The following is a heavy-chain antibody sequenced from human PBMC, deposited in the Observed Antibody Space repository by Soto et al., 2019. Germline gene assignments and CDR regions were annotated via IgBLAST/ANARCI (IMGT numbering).Heavy chain of an antibody. CDR1: GFTFSSYS. V-gene: IGHV3-48*01. CDR3: ARTPSSLRKHQPNWFDP. CDR2: ISSSSSTI. D-gene: IGHD6-13*01. Sequence: GGSLRLSCAASGFTFSSYSMNWVRQAPGKGLEWVSYISSSSSTIYYADSVKGRFTISRDNAKNSLYLQMNSLRAEDTAVYYCARTPSSLRKHQPNWFDPWGQGTLVTVSS. J-gene: IGHJ5*02.